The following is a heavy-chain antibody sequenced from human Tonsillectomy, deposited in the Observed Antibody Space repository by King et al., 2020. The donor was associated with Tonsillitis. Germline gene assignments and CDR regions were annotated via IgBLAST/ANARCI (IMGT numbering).Heavy chain of an antibody. D-gene: IGHD2-2*01. J-gene: IGHJ4*02. V-gene: IGHV3-33*01. CDR2: IWYDGSKK. CDR1: GFTFNNHG. Sequence: VQLVESGGGVVQPGRSLRLSCAASGFTFNNHGMHWVRQAPGKGLEWVAVIWYDGSKKYYRDSVKGRFTIARDNSKNTVYLQMTSLRVEDTALYYCARGFCSATSCHHFDSWGQGTLVTVSS. CDR3: ARGFCSATSCHHFDS.